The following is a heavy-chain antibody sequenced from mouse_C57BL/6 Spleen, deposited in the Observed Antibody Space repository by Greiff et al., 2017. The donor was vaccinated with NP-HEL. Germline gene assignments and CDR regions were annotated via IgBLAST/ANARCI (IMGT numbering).Heavy chain of an antibody. CDR3: ASRSEYYFDY. CDR2: IHPNSGST. Sequence: QVQLQQSGAELVKPGASVKLSCKASGYTFTSYWMHWVKQRPGQGLEWIGMIHPNSGSTNYNEKFKSKATLTVDKSSSTAYMQLSSLTSEDSAVYYCASRSEYYFDYWGQGTTLTVSS. CDR1: GYTFTSYW. J-gene: IGHJ2*01. V-gene: IGHV1-64*01.